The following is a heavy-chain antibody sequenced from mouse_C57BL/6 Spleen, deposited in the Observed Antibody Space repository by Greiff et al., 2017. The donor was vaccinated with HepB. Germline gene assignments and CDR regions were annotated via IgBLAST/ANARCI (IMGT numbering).Heavy chain of an antibody. CDR1: GYTFTSYG. CDR3: APNYDGNAMDY. Sequence: VQLQQSGAELARPGASVKLSCKASGYTFTSYGISWVKQRTGQGLEWIGEIYPRSGNTYYNEKFKGKATLTADKSSSTAYMELRSLTSEDSEVYFCAPNYDGNAMDYWGQGTSVTVSS. CDR2: IYPRSGNT. D-gene: IGHD2-4*01. V-gene: IGHV1-81*01. J-gene: IGHJ4*01.